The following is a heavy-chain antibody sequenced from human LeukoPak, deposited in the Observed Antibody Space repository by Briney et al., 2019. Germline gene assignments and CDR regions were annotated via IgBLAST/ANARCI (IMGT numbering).Heavy chain of an antibody. CDR2: INPNSGDT. V-gene: IGHV1-2*02. Sequence: EASVKVSCKASGYTLTGYYMHWLRQAPGQGLEWMGWINPNSGDTNYAQKFQGRVTMTRDTSISTAYMELSRLTSDDTAVYYCAKNLYEYYFDYWGQGTLVTVSS. CDR3: AKNLYEYYFDY. CDR1: GYTLTGYY. D-gene: IGHD5/OR15-5a*01. J-gene: IGHJ4*02.